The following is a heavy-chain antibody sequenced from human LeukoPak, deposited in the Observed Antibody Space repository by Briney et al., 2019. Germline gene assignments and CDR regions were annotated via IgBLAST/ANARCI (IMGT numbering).Heavy chain of an antibody. Sequence: GSLRLSCAASGFTFVGHAMVWFRQAPGKGLDWVAVISYDGGFQSYADSVRGRFTISRDNSKNEVYLQMVSLRPEDTAVYYCAKTMVRGVNNGMDVWGQGTTVTVSS. V-gene: IGHV3-30-3*02. CDR3: AKTMVRGVNNGMDV. D-gene: IGHD3-10*01. CDR1: GFTFVGHA. CDR2: ISYDGGFQ. J-gene: IGHJ6*02.